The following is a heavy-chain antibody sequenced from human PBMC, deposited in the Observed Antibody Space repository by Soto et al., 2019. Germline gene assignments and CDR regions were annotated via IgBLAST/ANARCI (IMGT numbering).Heavy chain of an antibody. CDR1: GFTFSNYG. V-gene: IGHV3-30*18. Sequence: ESGGGVVQPGRSLRLACGASGFTFSNYGMYWVRQAPGKGLEWVAVISYGGARKYYADSVKGRFTISRDNSKNTLYLQMNSLRDEDTAVYYCAKDIPPEIDDFWHGMDVWGQGTTVTVSS. D-gene: IGHD3-3*01. CDR3: AKDIPPEIDDFWHGMDV. J-gene: IGHJ6*02. CDR2: ISYGGARK.